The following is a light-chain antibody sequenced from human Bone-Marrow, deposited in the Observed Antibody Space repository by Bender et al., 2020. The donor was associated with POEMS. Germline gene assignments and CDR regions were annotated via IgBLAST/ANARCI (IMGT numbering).Light chain of an antibody. Sequence: QSALTQPRSVSGSPGQSVTISCTGTSSDVGGYNYVSWYQHHPGKAPQLMIYDVTKRPSGVPDRFSGSKSGNTASLTISGLQAEDEADYFCCSYAGGYTLIFGGGTKLTVL. J-gene: IGLJ2*01. CDR2: DVT. V-gene: IGLV2-11*01. CDR1: SSDVGGYNY. CDR3: CSYAGGYTLI.